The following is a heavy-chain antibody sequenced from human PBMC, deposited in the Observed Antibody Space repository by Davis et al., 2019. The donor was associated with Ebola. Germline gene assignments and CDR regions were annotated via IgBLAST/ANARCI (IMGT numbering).Heavy chain of an antibody. CDR2: IYYSGST. CDR1: GGSIRSSTYY. V-gene: IGHV4-39*02. Sequence: PSETLSLTCTVSGGSIRSSTYYWGWIRQPPGKGLEWIGSIYYSGSTFYNPSLKSRITISVDTSKNHFSLNLRSVTAADTAVYYCARGWLRTGMDVWGKGTTVTVSS. D-gene: IGHD5-12*01. CDR3: ARGWLRTGMDV. J-gene: IGHJ6*04.